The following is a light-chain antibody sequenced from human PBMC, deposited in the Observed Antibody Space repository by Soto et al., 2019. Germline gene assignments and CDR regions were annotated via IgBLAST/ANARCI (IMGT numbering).Light chain of an antibody. CDR1: SGDVGGYTF. CDR2: EVN. Sequence: QSALTQPASVSGSPGQSITISCTGTSGDVGGYTFVSWYQQHPGKAPKLMISEVNNRPSGISNRFSGSKSGSTASLTISGLQAEDEADYYCSSYTSSSTVVFGGGTKLTVL. CDR3: SSYTSSSTVV. J-gene: IGLJ2*01. V-gene: IGLV2-14*01.